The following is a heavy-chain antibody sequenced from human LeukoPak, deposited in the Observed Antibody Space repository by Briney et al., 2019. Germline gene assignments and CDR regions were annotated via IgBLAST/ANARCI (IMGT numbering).Heavy chain of an antibody. CDR1: GFTFSNAW. Sequence: GGSLRLSCAASGFTFSNAWMSWVRQAPGKGLEWVGRIKSKTDGGTTDYAAPVKGRFTISRDDSKNTQYLQMNSLKTEDTAVYYCTTGFSSSWNLFDYWGQGTLVTVSS. CDR3: TTGFSSSWNLFDY. V-gene: IGHV3-15*01. CDR2: IKSKTDGGTT. J-gene: IGHJ4*02. D-gene: IGHD6-13*01.